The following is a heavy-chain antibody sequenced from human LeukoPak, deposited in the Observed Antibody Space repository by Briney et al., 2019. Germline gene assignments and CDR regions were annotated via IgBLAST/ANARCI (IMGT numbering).Heavy chain of an antibody. CDR1: GFIFSAYT. CDR3: AKVAQYYYDSSGYYCPDY. J-gene: IGHJ4*02. CDR2: ISSSSTYK. Sequence: GGSLRLSCAASGFIFSAYTMNWVRQAPGKGLEWVSSISSSSTYKYYADSVKGRFTISRDNAQNSVYLQMNSLRAEDTAVYYCAKVAQYYYDSSGYYCPDYWGQGTLVTVSS. V-gene: IGHV3-21*01. D-gene: IGHD3-22*01.